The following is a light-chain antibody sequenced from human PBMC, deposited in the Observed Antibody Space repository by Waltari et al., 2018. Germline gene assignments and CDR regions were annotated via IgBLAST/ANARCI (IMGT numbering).Light chain of an antibody. V-gene: IGKV1-39*01. Sequence: DIQMTQSPSSLSASVGERVTITCRASRTISSYLNWYQQKPGKSPKLLIYAASTLESGVPSRFSGGGSGTDFTLTISSLQPEDFATYYCQQANTAPRMYIFGQGTKVDVK. CDR1: RTISSY. CDR3: QQANTAPRMYI. CDR2: AAS. J-gene: IGKJ2*01.